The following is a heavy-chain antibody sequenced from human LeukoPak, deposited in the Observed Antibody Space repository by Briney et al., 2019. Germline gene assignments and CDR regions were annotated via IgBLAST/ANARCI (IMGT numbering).Heavy chain of an antibody. CDR1: GYTLTELS. D-gene: IGHD6-19*01. CDR2: FDPEDGET. Sequence: ASVKVSCKVSGYTLTELSMHWVRQAPGKGLEWMGGFDPEDGETIYAQRFQGRVTMTEDTSTDTAYMELSSLRSEDTAVYYCATDGWRWLVGGDRNYFDYWGQGTLVTVSS. V-gene: IGHV1-24*01. CDR3: ATDGWRWLVGGDRNYFDY. J-gene: IGHJ4*02.